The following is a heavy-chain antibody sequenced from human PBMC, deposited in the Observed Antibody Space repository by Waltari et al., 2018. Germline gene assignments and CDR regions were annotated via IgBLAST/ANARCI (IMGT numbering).Heavy chain of an antibody. Sequence: QVQLVQSGAEVKKPGASVKVSCKVSGYTLTELSMHWVRQAPGKGVEGMGGVEREDGEKIYGEKWQGRGTMTEEKETDKAYMERSSVRSEETDVYYGETVGNYYYGMDVWGQGTTVTVSS. V-gene: IGHV1-24*01. CDR1: GYTLTELS. CDR3: ETVGNYYYGMDV. D-gene: IGHD1-26*01. J-gene: IGHJ6*02. CDR2: VEREDGEK.